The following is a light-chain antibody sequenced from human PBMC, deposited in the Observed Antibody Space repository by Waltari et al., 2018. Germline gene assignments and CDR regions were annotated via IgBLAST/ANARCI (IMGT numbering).Light chain of an antibody. CDR3: CSYADVAWV. V-gene: IGLV2-23*02. CDR2: DVT. CDR1: SRYGGRYNL. J-gene: IGLJ3*02. Sequence: QSALTQPASVSGSPGQSITISCTGTSRYGGRYNLVSWYQQHPGKAPKVMIYDVTKRPSGVSNRFSGSKSGNTASLTISGLQAEDEADYYCCSYADVAWVFGGGTKLTVL.